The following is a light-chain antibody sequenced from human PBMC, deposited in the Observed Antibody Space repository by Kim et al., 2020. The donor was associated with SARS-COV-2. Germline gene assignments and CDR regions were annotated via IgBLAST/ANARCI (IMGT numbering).Light chain of an antibody. Sequence: SYELTQPPSVSVAPGQTARITCGGDNIGAKSVHWYQQRPGQAPVLVIKYDTARPSGIPERFSASNSGNTATLTISRVEAGDEADYYCQVWDNGSDHPVVFGGGTKVTVL. CDR2: YDT. CDR1: NIGAKS. CDR3: QVWDNGSDHPVV. J-gene: IGLJ2*01. V-gene: IGLV3-21*04.